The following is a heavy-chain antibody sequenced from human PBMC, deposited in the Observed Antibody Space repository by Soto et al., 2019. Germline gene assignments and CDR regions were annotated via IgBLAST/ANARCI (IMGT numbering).Heavy chain of an antibody. CDR1: GYSFTSYW. Sequence: GESLKISCKGSGYSFTSYWISWVRQMPGKGLEWMGRIDPSDSYTNYSPSFQGHVTISADKSISTAYLQWSSLKASDTAMYYCARHRGPHYYYYGMDVWGQGTMVTVSS. CDR3: ARHRGPHYYYYGMDV. CDR2: IDPSDSYT. J-gene: IGHJ6*02. V-gene: IGHV5-10-1*01.